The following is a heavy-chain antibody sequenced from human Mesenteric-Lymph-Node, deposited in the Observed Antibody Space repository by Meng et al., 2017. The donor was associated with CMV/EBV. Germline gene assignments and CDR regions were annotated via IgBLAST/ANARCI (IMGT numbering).Heavy chain of an antibody. J-gene: IGHJ4*02. D-gene: IGHD2/OR15-2a*01. V-gene: IGHV2-5*02. CDR1: GFSLSPSGVG. Sequence: CPFSGFSLSPSGVGVGWIRQPPGTALEWLALIYWADDKRYSPSLYSRLAITKVTSKNQVVLTMTNMDPVDTATYYCAHRLSNYFDYWGQGTLVTVSS. CDR3: AHRLSNYFDY. CDR2: IYWADDK.